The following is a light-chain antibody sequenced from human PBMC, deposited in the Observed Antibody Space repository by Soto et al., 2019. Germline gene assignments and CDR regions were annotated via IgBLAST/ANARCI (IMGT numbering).Light chain of an antibody. V-gene: IGKV1-27*01. CDR1: QGIAPY. J-gene: IGKJ4*01. CDR2: ATS. Sequence: DVQMTQSPSSLYAFVGDRVTITCRASQGIAPYLAWFQQKPGKVPKLLIYATSTLQSGVPSRFSGSGSGTDFTLTINSLQPEDVGTYYCQKYNSAPLPFGGGTQVEIK. CDR3: QKYNSAPLP.